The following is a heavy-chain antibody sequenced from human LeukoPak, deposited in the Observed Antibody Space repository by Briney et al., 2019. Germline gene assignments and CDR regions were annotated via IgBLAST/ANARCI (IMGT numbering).Heavy chain of an antibody. J-gene: IGHJ4*02. CDR2: ISYDGSNK. V-gene: IGHV3-30*18. D-gene: IGHD3-3*01. Sequence: GGSLRLSCAASGFTFSSYGMHWVRQAPGKGLEWVAVISYDGSNKYYADSVKGRFTISRDNSENTLYLQMNSLRAEDTAVYYCAKGTRYDLGYHDYWGQRTLVTVSS. CDR3: AKGTRYDLGYHDY. CDR1: GFTFSSYG.